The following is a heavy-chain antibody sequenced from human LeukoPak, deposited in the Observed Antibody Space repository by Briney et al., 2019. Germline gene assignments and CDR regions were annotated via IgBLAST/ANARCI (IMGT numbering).Heavy chain of an antibody. CDR3: ARQQYSYGTPSFDY. J-gene: IGHJ4*02. Sequence: GESLKISCKGSGYSLTSYWIGWVRQMPGKGLEWMGIIYPGDSDTRYSPSFQGQVTISADKSVSTAYLQWSSLKASDTAMYYCARQQYSYGTPSFDYWGQGTLVTVSS. CDR1: GYSLTSYW. V-gene: IGHV5-51*01. CDR2: IYPGDSDT. D-gene: IGHD5-18*01.